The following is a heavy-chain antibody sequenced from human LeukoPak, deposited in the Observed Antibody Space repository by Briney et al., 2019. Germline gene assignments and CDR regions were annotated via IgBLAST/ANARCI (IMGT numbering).Heavy chain of an antibody. D-gene: IGHD5-24*01. J-gene: IGHJ4*02. CDR3: AKDLIPLADGYNAPFDY. V-gene: IGHV3-74*01. Sequence: GGSLRLSCAASGFTFSSYWMHWVRHAPGKGLVWVSRINSDGSSTSYADSVKGRFTISRDNAKNTLYLQMNSLRAEDTAVYYCAKDLIPLADGYNAPFDYWGQGTLVTVSS. CDR2: INSDGSST. CDR1: GFTFSSYW.